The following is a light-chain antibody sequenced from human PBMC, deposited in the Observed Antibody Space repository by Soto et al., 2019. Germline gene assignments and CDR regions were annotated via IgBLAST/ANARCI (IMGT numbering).Light chain of an antibody. Sequence: DIQMTQSPSILSASVGDRVTITCRASQTISPGLAWYQQRPGKAPKVLIYKASSLVSGVPSRFSGSGSGAEFTLPSNSRQPDDFATYYCQQYKTYFRTFGPGNNVEIK. V-gene: IGKV1-5*03. CDR1: QTISPG. J-gene: IGKJ1*01. CDR3: QQYKTYFRT. CDR2: KAS.